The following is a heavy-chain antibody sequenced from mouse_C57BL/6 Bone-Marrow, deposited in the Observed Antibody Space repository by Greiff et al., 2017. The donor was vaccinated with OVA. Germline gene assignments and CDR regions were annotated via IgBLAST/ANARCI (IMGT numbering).Heavy chain of an antibody. CDR2: IDPSDSYT. D-gene: IGHD4-1*01. CDR1: GYTFTSYW. J-gene: IGHJ3*01. Sequence: QVHVKQSGAELVKPGASVKLSCKASGYTFTSYWMQWVKQRPGQGLEWIGEIDPSDSYTNYNQKFKGKATLTVDTSSSTAYMQLSSLTSEDSAVYYCAKTGTAYWGQGTLVTVSA. CDR3: AKTGTAY. V-gene: IGHV1-50*01.